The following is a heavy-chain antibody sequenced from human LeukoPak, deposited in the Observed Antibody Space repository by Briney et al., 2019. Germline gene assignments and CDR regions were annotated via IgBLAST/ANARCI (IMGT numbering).Heavy chain of an antibody. D-gene: IGHD6-19*01. Sequence: GGSLRLSCAASGFIFSNYAMSWVRQAPGKGLEWVSSISGSGVSTYYADSVKGRFTISRKNSKNTLYLQRSTLRADDTAVYYCVRTVAGTLNSCDPWGQGTLVTVSS. V-gene: IGHV3-23*01. CDR1: GFIFSNYA. J-gene: IGHJ5*02. CDR2: ISGSGVST. CDR3: VRTVAGTLNSCDP.